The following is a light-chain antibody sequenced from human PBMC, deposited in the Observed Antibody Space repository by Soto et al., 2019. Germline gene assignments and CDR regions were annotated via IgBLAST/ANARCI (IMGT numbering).Light chain of an antibody. CDR3: SSYTRSSTPYV. J-gene: IGLJ1*01. Sequence: QSVLTQPASVSGSPRQSITISCTGTSSDVGGYNYVSWYQQHPGKAPKLMIYDVSNRPSGVSNRFSGSKSGNTASLTISGLQAEDEADYYCSSYTRSSTPYVFGTGT. CDR2: DVS. V-gene: IGLV2-14*01. CDR1: SSDVGGYNY.